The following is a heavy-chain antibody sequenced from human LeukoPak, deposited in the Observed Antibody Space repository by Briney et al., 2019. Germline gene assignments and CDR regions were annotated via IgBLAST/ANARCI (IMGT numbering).Heavy chain of an antibody. CDR1: GFTFDDYA. Sequence: GGSLRLSCAASGFTFDDYAMPWVRQAPGKGLEWVSCISWNSGSIGYADSVKGRFTISRDNAKNSLYLQMNSLRAEDTALYYCAKDQSSGVVVAAIDYWGQGTLVTVSS. D-gene: IGHD2-15*01. J-gene: IGHJ4*02. CDR2: ISWNSGSI. CDR3: AKDQSSGVVVAAIDY. V-gene: IGHV3-9*01.